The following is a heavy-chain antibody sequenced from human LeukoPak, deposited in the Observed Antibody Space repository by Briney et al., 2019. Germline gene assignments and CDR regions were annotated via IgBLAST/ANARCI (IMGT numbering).Heavy chain of an antibody. CDR1: GGSFSGYY. V-gene: IGHV4-59*08. CDR3: AGHHTRNTVDF. CDR2: ISDIGSI. D-gene: IGHD2/OR15-2a*01. Sequence: PSETLSLTCAVYGGSFSGYYWSWIRQPPGKGLEWIAYISDIGSINYNPSLKSRVTISLDTSKNQFSLKLSSVTAADTAVYYCAGHHTRNTVDFWGQGTLVTVSS. J-gene: IGHJ4*02.